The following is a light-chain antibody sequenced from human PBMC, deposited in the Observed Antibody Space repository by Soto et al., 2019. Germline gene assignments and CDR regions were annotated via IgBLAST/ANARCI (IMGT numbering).Light chain of an antibody. Sequence: EVELTRSPGTLSLSPGERAPLSCRASQSVSSSHLAWYQQKRGQAPRLLIYDTSTRATGIPDRFSGSGSGTDFTLTISRLEPEDFAAYHCQQYGASPWKLGQGPKGDSK. CDR3: QQYGASPWK. J-gene: IGKJ1*01. CDR2: DTS. V-gene: IGKV3-20*01. CDR1: QSVSSSH.